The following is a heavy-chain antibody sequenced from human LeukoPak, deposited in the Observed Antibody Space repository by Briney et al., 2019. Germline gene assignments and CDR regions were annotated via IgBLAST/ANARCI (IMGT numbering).Heavy chain of an antibody. J-gene: IGHJ3*02. CDR2: IKQDGSEK. Sequence: TGGTLRLSCAASGFTFSNYAMSWVRQAPGKGLEWVANIKQDGSEKYYVDSVKGRFTISRDNAKNSLYLQMNSLRAEDTAVYYCARDQSVDAFDIWGQGTMVTVSS. CDR1: GFTFSNYA. V-gene: IGHV3-7*01. CDR3: ARDQSVDAFDI.